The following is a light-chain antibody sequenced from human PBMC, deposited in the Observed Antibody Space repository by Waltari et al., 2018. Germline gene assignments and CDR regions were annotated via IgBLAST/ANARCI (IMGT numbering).Light chain of an antibody. V-gene: IGLV3-21*04. Sequence: SYVLTQPPSVSGAPGKTARITCGGNNIGSKRVHWYQQKPGQAPVLVIYYDSDRPSGIPERFAGSNSGNTATLTISRVEAGDEADYYCQVWDSSSDPVVFGGGTKLTVL. CDR2: YDS. J-gene: IGLJ2*01. CDR1: NIGSKR. CDR3: QVWDSSSDPVV.